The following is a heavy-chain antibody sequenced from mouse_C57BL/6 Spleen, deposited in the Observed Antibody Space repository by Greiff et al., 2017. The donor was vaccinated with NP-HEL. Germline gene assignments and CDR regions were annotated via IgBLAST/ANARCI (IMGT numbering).Heavy chain of an antibody. J-gene: IGHJ1*03. V-gene: IGHV1-54*01. Sequence: QAQLQQSGAELVRPGTSVKVSCKASGYAFTNYLIEWVKQRPGQGLEWIGVINPGSGGTNYNEKFKGKATLTADKSSSTAYMQLSSLTSEDSAVYFCARVYYYGSSEGYFDVWGTGTTVTVSS. CDR2: INPGSGGT. CDR3: ARVYYYGSSEGYFDV. CDR1: GYAFTNYL. D-gene: IGHD1-1*01.